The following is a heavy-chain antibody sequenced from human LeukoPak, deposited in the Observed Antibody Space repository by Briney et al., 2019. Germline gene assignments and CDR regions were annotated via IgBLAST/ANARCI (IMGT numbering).Heavy chain of an antibody. CDR3: ARDSVITIFGSGWYFDL. CDR2: INSDGSST. J-gene: IGHJ2*01. CDR1: GFTFSSYW. V-gene: IGHV3-74*01. D-gene: IGHD3-3*01. Sequence: GGSLRLSCAASGFTFSSYWMHWVRQAPGKGLVWVSRINSDGSSTSYADSVKGRFTISRDNAKNTLYLQMNSLRAEDTAVYYCARDSVITIFGSGWYFDLWGRGTLVTVSS.